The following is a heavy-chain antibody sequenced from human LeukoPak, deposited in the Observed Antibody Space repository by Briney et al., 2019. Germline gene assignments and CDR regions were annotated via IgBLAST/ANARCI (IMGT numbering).Heavy chain of an antibody. CDR2: IYYSGST. J-gene: IGHJ4*02. V-gene: IGHV4-30-4*08. Sequence: SETLSLTCAVYGGSFSGYYWSWIRQPPGKGLEWIGYIYYSGSTYYNPSLKSRVTISVDTSKNQFSLKLSSVTAADTAVYYCASHTAMVTSVDYWGQGTLVTVSS. CDR1: GGSFSGYY. D-gene: IGHD5-18*01. CDR3: ASHTAMVTSVDY.